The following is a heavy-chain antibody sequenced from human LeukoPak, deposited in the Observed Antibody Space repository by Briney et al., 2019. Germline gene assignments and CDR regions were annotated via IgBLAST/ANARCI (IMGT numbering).Heavy chain of an antibody. CDR2: IIPIFGTA. J-gene: IGHJ4*02. CDR3: AREIQLWSFDY. CDR1: GGTFSSYA. Sequence: SVKVSCKASGGTFSSYAISWVRQAPGQGLEWMGRIIPIFGTANYAQKFQGRVTITTDESTSTAYMELSSLRSEDTAVYHCAREIQLWSFDYWGQGTLVTVSS. D-gene: IGHD5-18*01. V-gene: IGHV1-69*05.